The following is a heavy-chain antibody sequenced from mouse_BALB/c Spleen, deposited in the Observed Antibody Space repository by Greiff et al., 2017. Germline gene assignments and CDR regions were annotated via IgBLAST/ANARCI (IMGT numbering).Heavy chain of an antibody. CDR2: IYPGDGDT. V-gene: IGHV1-87*01. CDR3: ARSRDYGSSYGFDY. Sequence: QVQLQQPGAELARPGASVKLSCKASGYTFTSYWMQWVKQRPGQGLEWIGAIYPGDGDTRYTQKFKGKATLTADKTSSTAYMQLSSLASEDSAVYYCARSRDYGSSYGFDYWGQGTTLTVSS. CDR1: GYTFTSYW. D-gene: IGHD1-1*01. J-gene: IGHJ2*01.